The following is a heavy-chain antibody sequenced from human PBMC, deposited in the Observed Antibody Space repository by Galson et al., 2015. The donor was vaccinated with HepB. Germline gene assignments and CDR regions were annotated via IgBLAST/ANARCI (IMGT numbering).Heavy chain of an antibody. Sequence: QSGAEVKKPGESLKISCKASGYSFTTYYIGWVRQMPGXGLEWMGIINPDDSETRYSPSFQGQVTISADXSLNTAYLQWSSLKASDTAMYYCVRRGLDDAFDXXGQGTMV. CDR2: INPDDSET. CDR3: VRRGLDDAFDX. V-gene: IGHV5-51*01. CDR1: GYSFTTYY. J-gene: IGHJ3*01.